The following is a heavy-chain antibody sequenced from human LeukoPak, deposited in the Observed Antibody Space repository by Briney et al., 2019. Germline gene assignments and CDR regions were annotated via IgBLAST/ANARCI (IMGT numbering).Heavy chain of an antibody. J-gene: IGHJ5*02. CDR2: IYYGGST. Sequence: SETLSLTCTVSGDSISSDHYYWSWIRQPPGKGLEWIGCIYYGGSTYYNPSLKSRITISLDTSKNQFSLKLRSVTAADTAVYYCARVIADIVVVVAAIGWFDPWGQGTLVTVSS. V-gene: IGHV4-30-4*01. CDR3: ARVIADIVVVVAAIGWFDP. CDR1: GDSISSDHYY. D-gene: IGHD2-15*01.